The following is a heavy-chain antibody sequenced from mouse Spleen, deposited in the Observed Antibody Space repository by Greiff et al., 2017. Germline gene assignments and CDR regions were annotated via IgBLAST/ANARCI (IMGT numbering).Heavy chain of an antibody. V-gene: IGHV5-6-4*01. CDR1: GFTFSSYT. D-gene: IGHD1-3*01. Sequence: EVKLMESGGGLVKPGGSLKLSCAASGFTFSSYTMSWVRQTPEKRLEWVATISSGGSYTYYPDSVKGRFTISRDNAKNTLYLQMSSLKSEDTAMYYCTRGGVMSGYYAMDYWGQGTSVTVSS. CDR3: TRGGVMSGYYAMDY. J-gene: IGHJ4*01. CDR2: ISSGGSYT.